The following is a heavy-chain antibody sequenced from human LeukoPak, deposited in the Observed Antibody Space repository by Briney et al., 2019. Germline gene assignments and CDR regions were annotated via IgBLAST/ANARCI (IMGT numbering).Heavy chain of an antibody. V-gene: IGHV3-30*14. J-gene: IGHJ6*02. D-gene: IGHD1-26*01. CDR3: ARDQPIVGASLYYYYGMDV. CDR1: GFTFIYHA. Sequence: GGSLRLSCAASGFTFIYHAMHWVRQAPGKGLEWVAVISSDGTNKYYADSVKGRFTISRDNSKNTLYLQMNSLRAEDTAVCYCARDQPIVGASLYYYYGMDVWGQGTTVTVSS. CDR2: ISSDGTNK.